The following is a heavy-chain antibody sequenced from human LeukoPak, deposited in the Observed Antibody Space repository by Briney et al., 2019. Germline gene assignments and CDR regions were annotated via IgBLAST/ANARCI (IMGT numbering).Heavy chain of an antibody. Sequence: PGGSLRLSCAASRFTFSSYSMNWVRQAPGKGLEWVSSISSTGSYIYYADSVKGRFTISRDNAKNSLYLQMNSLRAEDTAVYYCARNHHGGTTVTLDYWGQGTLVTVSS. CDR2: ISSTGSYI. CDR1: RFTFSSYS. J-gene: IGHJ4*02. D-gene: IGHD4-17*01. CDR3: ARNHHGGTTVTLDY. V-gene: IGHV3-21*01.